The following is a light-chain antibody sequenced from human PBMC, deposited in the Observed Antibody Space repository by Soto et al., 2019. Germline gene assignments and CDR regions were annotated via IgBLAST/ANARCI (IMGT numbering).Light chain of an antibody. CDR3: AQYGSTPLT. V-gene: IGKV3-20*01. CDR2: DAS. Sequence: EIVLTQSPGTLSLSPGEIATLSCRASQSVANNYLAWYQQKPGQAPRFLIYDASSRATGIPDRFSGSGSGTDFTLTISRLEHEDFAVYYCAQYGSTPLTFGGGTKVEIK. CDR1: QSVANNY. J-gene: IGKJ4*01.